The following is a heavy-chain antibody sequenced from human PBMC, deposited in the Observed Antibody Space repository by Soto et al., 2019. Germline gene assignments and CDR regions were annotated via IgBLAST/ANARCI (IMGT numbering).Heavy chain of an antibody. CDR2: IIPIFGTA. V-gene: IGHV1-69*01. Sequence: QVQLVQSGAEVKKPGSSVKVSCKASGGTFSSYAISWVRQAPGQGLEWMGGIIPIFGTANYAQKFQGRVTITADESTSTAYMELSSLRSEDTAVYYCAREPKHDFWSGYPNPYYYYGMDVWGQGTTVTVSS. CDR3: AREPKHDFWSGYPNPYYYYGMDV. CDR1: GGTFSSYA. J-gene: IGHJ6*02. D-gene: IGHD3-3*01.